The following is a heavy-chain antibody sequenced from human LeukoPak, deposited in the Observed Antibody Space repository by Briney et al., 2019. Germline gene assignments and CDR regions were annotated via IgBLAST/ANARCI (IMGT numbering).Heavy chain of an antibody. CDR2: ISGSSNVI. Sequence: GSLRLSCAASGSTFSTHTMAWVRQAPGKGLEWLSYISGSSNVIYYADSVKGRFTISRDNAKDSLYLQMNSLKAEDTAVYYCARGLYYMDVWGKGTTVTVSS. CDR3: ARGLYYMDV. CDR1: GSTFSTHT. J-gene: IGHJ6*03. V-gene: IGHV3-48*01.